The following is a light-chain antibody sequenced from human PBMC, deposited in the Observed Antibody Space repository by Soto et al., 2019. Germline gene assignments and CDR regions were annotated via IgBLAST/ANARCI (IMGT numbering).Light chain of an antibody. Sequence: EILMTQSPAIVSVSPGERATLSCRASQSVSTNLAWYQQKPGQAPRLLIQGASTRATGVSPTFSVSGSGTEFTLTISSLQSEDFAVYYCQQYHKWPLTFGQGTKVDIK. CDR3: QQYHKWPLT. CDR1: QSVSTN. V-gene: IGKV3-15*01. CDR2: GAS. J-gene: IGKJ1*01.